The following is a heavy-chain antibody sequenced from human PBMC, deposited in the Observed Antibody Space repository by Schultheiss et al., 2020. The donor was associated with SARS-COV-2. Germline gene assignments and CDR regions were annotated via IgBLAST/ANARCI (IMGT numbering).Heavy chain of an antibody. D-gene: IGHD2-15*01. Sequence: SVKVSCKASGGTFSSYAISWVRQAPGQGLEWMGRIIPILGIANYAQKFQGRVTITADKSTSTAYMELSSLRSEDTAVYYCARGNRLYCSGGSCYFDYWGQGTLVTVSS. CDR1: GGTFSSYA. J-gene: IGHJ4*02. CDR3: ARGNRLYCSGGSCYFDY. V-gene: IGHV1-69*04. CDR2: IIPILGIA.